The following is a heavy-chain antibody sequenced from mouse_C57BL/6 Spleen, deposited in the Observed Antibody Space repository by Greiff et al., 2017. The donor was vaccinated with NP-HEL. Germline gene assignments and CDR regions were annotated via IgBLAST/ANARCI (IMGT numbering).Heavy chain of an antibody. CDR1: GYTFTSYW. J-gene: IGHJ4*01. V-gene: IGHV1-52*01. CDR2: IDPSDSET. Sequence: QVQLQQPGAELVRPGSSVKLSCKASGYTFTSYWMHWVKQRPIQGLEWIGNIDPSDSETHYNQKFKDKATLTVDKSSSTAYMQLSSLTSEDSAVYYWARGPYGNSYTLMDYWGQGTSVTVSS. CDR3: ARGPYGNSYTLMDY. D-gene: IGHD2-1*01.